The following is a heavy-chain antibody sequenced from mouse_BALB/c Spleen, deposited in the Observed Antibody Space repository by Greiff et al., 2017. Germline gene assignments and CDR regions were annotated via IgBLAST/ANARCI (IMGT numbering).Heavy chain of an antibody. Sequence: QVQLQQSGAELVRPGTSVKVSCKASGYAFTNYLIEWVKQRPGQGLEWIGVINPGSGSTYYNEMFKGKATLTVDTSSSTAYIQLSSLSSEDSAVYFCARMIHYYGYDAMDYWGQGTSVTVSS. CDR2: INPGSGST. D-gene: IGHD1-2*01. CDR3: ARMIHYYGYDAMDY. CDR1: GYAFTNYL. V-gene: IGHV1-54*01. J-gene: IGHJ4*01.